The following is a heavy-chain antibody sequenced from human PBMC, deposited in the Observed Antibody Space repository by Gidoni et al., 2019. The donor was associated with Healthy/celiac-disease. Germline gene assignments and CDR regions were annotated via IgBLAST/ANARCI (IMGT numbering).Heavy chain of an antibody. CDR3: ARAIFEYSGCYY. V-gene: IGHV3-21*06. CDR1: GCSLNSYS. D-gene: IGHD1-26*01. J-gene: IGHJ4*02. Sequence: VRMVESGGGMAKAGGSLRRYCAASGCSLNSYSINWVRQAPGKGLEWVASISGSSNYIYYADSMNGRFTVSRDNAKSSVYLQMNSLRGENTAVYYCARAIFEYSGCYYWGQGTLVTVSS. CDR2: ISGSSNYI.